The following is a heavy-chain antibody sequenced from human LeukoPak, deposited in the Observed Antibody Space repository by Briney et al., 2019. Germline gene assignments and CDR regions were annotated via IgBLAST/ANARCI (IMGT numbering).Heavy chain of an antibody. CDR2: INHSGST. V-gene: IGHV4-34*01. CDR3: AREPDSRTTRNAFDI. J-gene: IGHJ3*02. Sequence: SETLSLTCAVYGGSFSGYYWSWIRQPPGKGLEWIGEINHSGSTNYNPSLKSRVTISVDTSKNQFSLKLSSVTAADTAVYYCAREPDSRTTRNAFDIWGQGTMVTVSS. CDR1: GGSFSGYY. D-gene: IGHD4-11*01.